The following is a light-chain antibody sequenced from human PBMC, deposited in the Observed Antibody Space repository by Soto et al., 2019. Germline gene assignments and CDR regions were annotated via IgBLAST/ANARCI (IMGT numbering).Light chain of an antibody. CDR2: DNN. V-gene: IGLV1-51*01. CDR1: SSNIGKNY. CDR3: GTWDNSLNGVVL. Sequence: QSVLTQPPSVSAAPGQKVTISCSGSSSNIGKNYVSWYQQLPGTAPKLLIYDNNRRPSGIPDRFSGSKSGTSATLGITGLQTGDEADYYCGTWDNSLNGVVLFGGGTQLTVL. J-gene: IGLJ2*01.